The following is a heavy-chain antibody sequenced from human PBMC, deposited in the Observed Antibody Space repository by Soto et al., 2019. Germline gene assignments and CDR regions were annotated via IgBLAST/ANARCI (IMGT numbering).Heavy chain of an antibody. CDR3: AKDIGDYAPDAIDI. CDR2: ISYDGSNK. V-gene: IGHV3-30*18. D-gene: IGHD4-17*01. Sequence: PGGSVRLSCAASGFTFSSYGMHWVRQAPGKGLEWVAVISYDGSNKYYADSVKGRFTISRDNSKNTLYLQMNSLRAEDTAVYYCAKDIGDYAPDAIDIWGQATTVTV. CDR1: GFTFSSYG. J-gene: IGHJ3*02.